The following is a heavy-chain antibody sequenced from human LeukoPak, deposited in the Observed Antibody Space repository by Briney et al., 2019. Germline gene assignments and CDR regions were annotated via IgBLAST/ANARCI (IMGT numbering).Heavy chain of an antibody. CDR2: INHSGST. V-gene: IGHV4-34*01. Sequence: PPETLSLTCAVYGGSFSGYYWSWIRQPPGKGLEWIGEINHSGSTNYNPSLKSRVTISVDTSKNQFSLKLSSVTAADTAVYYCARAIAAGNDYWGQGTLVTVSS. D-gene: IGHD6-13*01. J-gene: IGHJ4*02. CDR3: ARAIAAGNDY. CDR1: GGSFSGYY.